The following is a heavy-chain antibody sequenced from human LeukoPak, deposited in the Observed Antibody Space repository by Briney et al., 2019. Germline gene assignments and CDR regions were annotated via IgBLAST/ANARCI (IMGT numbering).Heavy chain of an antibody. Sequence: GGSLRLSCAASGFTFSRFEMNWVRQAPGKGLEWVSSISGSGGALYYADSVKGRFTVSRDNAKNSLYLQMITLSAEDTATYYCTRNGGGLGYWGQGTPVTVSS. CDR2: ISGSGGAL. CDR3: TRNGGGLGY. V-gene: IGHV3-48*03. CDR1: GFTFSRFE. D-gene: IGHD3-10*01. J-gene: IGHJ4*02.